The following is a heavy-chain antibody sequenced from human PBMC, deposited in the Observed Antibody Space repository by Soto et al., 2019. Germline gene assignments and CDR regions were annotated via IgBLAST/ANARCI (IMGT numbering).Heavy chain of an antibody. D-gene: IGHD3-10*01. J-gene: IGHJ1*01. Sequence: GGSLRLSCTASGFTFGDYAMSWVRQAPGKGLEWVGFIRSKAYGGTTEYAASVKGRFTISREDSKSIAYLQMNSLKTEDTAVYYCTRDPRRILYGSGRYQGYFQLWGQGTLVTVSS. V-gene: IGHV3-49*04. CDR1: GFTFGDYA. CDR2: IRSKAYGGTT. CDR3: TRDPRRILYGSGRYQGYFQL.